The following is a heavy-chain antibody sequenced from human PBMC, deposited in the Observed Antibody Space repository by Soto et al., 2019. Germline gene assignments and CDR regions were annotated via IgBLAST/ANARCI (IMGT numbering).Heavy chain of an antibody. CDR3: ARAKGYCSGGSCRSYGMDV. V-gene: IGHV1-8*01. CDR1: GYTFTSYD. D-gene: IGHD2-15*01. J-gene: IGHJ6*02. CDR2: MNPNSGNT. Sequence: QVQLVQSGAEVKKPGASVKVSCKASGYTFTSYDINWVRQATGQGLEWMGWMNPNSGNTGYSQKFQGRVTTTRNTSIRTAYMELSSLRSADTAVYYCARAKGYCSGGSCRSYGMDVWGQGTTVTVSS.